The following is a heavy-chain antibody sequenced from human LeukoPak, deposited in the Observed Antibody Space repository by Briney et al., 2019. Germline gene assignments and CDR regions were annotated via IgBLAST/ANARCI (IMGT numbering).Heavy chain of an antibody. CDR3: ARASTISNLMRFDP. Sequence: SETLSLPCTVSGGSLSSHYWSWVRQSPGKGLEWIGYIYYSGSTNYNPSLKSRVTISVDTSKNQFSLKLSSVTAADAAVYYCARASTISNLMRFDPWGQGTLVTVSS. CDR2: IYYSGST. J-gene: IGHJ5*02. CDR1: GGSLSSHY. V-gene: IGHV4-59*11. D-gene: IGHD5/OR15-5a*01.